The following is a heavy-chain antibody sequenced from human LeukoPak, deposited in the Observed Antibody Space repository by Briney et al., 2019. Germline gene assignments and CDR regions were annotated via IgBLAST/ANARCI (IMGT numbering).Heavy chain of an antibody. CDR2: ISSSGSTI. V-gene: IGHV3-11*01. D-gene: IGHD1-20*01. CDR1: GFTFSDYY. Sequence: GGSLRLSCAASGFTFSDYYMSWIRQAPGKGLVWVSYISSSGSTIYYADSVKGRFTISRDNAKNSLYLQMNSLRAEDTAVYDCARASYNWNGDFDYWGQGTLVTVSS. J-gene: IGHJ4*02. CDR3: ARASYNWNGDFDY.